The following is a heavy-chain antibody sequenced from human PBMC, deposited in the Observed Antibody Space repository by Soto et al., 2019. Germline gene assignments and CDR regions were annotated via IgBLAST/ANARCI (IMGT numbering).Heavy chain of an antibody. CDR3: TRAGILTTPYYFDY. CDR1: GFTFSDHY. J-gene: IGHJ4*02. CDR2: IRNKANSYTT. D-gene: IGHD2-21*01. Sequence: EVQLVESGGGLVQPEGSLRLSCAASGFTFSDHYMDWVRQAPGKGLEWVGRIRNKANSYTTEYAASVKSRFTISRDDSRNSLYLQMNSLKTEDTAMYYCTRAGILTTPYYFDYWGQGTVVTVSS. V-gene: IGHV3-72*01.